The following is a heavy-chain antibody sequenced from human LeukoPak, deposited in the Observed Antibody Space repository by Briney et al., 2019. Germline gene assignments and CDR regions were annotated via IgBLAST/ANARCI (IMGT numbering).Heavy chain of an antibody. CDR2: IYPGDSDT. D-gene: IGHD2-2*01. V-gene: IGHV5-51*01. J-gene: IGHJ4*02. CDR1: GYSFTSYW. CDR3: ARQGPYVGYCSSTSCPFDY. Sequence: GESLKISCKGSGYSFTSYWIGWVRQMPGKGLEWMGIIYPGDSDTRYSPSFQGQVTISADKSISTAYLQWSSLKASDTDMYYCARQGPYVGYCSSTSCPFDYWGQGTLVTVSS.